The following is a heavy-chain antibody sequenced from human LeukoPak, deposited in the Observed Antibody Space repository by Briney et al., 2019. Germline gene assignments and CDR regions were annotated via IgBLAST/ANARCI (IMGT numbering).Heavy chain of an antibody. CDR3: AKDNRAWFGELFRNWFDP. J-gene: IGHJ5*02. D-gene: IGHD3-10*01. CDR2: ISGSGGST. Sequence: GGSLRLSCAASGFTFSSYAMSWVRQAPGKGLEWVSAISGSGGSTYYADSVKGRFTISRDNSKNTLYLQMNSLRAEDTAVYYCAKDNRAWFGELFRNWFDPWGQGTLVTVSS. V-gene: IGHV3-23*01. CDR1: GFTFSSYA.